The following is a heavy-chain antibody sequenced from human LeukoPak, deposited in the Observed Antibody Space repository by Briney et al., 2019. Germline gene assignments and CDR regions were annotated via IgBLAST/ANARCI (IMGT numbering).Heavy chain of an antibody. D-gene: IGHD4-17*01. J-gene: IGHJ4*02. CDR1: GFTFDDYA. V-gene: IGHV3-9*01. CDR2: ISWNSGTI. Sequence: GGSLRLSCAASGFTFDDYAMHWVRQAPGKGLEWVSGISWNSGTIGYADSVKGRFTISRDNAKNSLYLQMNSLRVEDTALYCCGKASDYGDYLDYWGQGTLVTVSS. CDR3: GKASDYGDYLDY.